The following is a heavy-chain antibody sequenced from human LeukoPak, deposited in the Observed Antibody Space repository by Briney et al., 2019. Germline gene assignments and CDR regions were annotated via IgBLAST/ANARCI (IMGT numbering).Heavy chain of an antibody. J-gene: IGHJ4*02. CDR3: AKDSVVPV. CDR1: GFTFSSYG. V-gene: IGHV3-30*18. Sequence: GGSLRLSCAASGFTFSSYGMHWVRQAPGKGLEWVAVISYDGSNKYYADSVKGRFTISRDNSKNTLYLQMNSLRAEDTAVYYCAKDSVVPVWGQGTLVTVSS. D-gene: IGHD2-2*01. CDR2: ISYDGSNK.